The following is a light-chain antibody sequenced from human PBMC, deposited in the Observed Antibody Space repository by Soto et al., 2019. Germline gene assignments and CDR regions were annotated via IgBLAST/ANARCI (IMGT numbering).Light chain of an antibody. CDR2: DGS. CDR3: QQYSAYPYT. CDR1: QSIRSW. J-gene: IGKJ2*01. V-gene: IGKV1-5*01. Sequence: DIQMTQFPSTLSASVGDRVTITCRASQSIRSWLAWYQQKPGKAPKLLIYDGSSLQSGVPSGFSGSGSGTEFTLTINSLQPDDFATYYCQQYSAYPYTFGQGTKGETK.